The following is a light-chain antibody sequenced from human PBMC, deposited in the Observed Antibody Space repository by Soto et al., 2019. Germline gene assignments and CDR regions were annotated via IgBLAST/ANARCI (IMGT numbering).Light chain of an antibody. Sequence: VLTQSPGTLSLSPGERATLSCRASQYITSTYLAWYQQKPGQAPRLLIYGAFNRATGIPDRFSGSGSGTDFTLTISRLEPEDFAVYYCQQYGSSPPITFGHGTRLENK. CDR3: QQYGSSPPIT. CDR2: GAF. V-gene: IGKV3-20*01. CDR1: QYITSTY. J-gene: IGKJ5*01.